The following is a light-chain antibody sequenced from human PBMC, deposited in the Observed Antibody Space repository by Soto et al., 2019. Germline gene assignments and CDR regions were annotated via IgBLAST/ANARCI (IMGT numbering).Light chain of an antibody. J-gene: IGKJ1*01. CDR1: QAIRNE. CDR3: LQDYNYPRR. V-gene: IGKV1-6*01. Sequence: AIQMTQSPSSLSASVGDRVTITCRASQAIRNELGWYQQKPGKAPKLLIYAISTLQSGVPSRFSGRGSGKDFTFTFSSRKLEDLATYYFLQDYNYPRRSGQGTRWKSN. CDR2: AIS.